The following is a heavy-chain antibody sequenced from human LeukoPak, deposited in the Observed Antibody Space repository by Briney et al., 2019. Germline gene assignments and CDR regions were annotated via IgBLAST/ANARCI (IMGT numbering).Heavy chain of an antibody. V-gene: IGHV3-30*02. CDR1: GFTFSSYG. CDR3: AKDWGYSYGFFDY. D-gene: IGHD5-18*01. J-gene: IGHJ4*02. Sequence: GGSLRLSCAASGFTFSSYGMHWVRQAPGKGLEWVAFIRYDGSNKYYADSVKGRFTISRENSKNALYLQMNSLRAEDTAVYYCAKDWGYSYGFFDYWGQGTLVTVSS. CDR2: IRYDGSNK.